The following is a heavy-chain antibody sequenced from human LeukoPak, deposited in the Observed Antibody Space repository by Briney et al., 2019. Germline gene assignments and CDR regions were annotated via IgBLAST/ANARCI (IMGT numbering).Heavy chain of an antibody. Sequence: SETLSLTCTVSNASISAYSWNWIRQPPGKRLEWIGYIWPSGSTNYNPSLSGRVAISLDKSRNHFTLMVTAVTAADTAFYYCARKGPEHLPTYFDHWGRGILVTVSS. V-gene: IGHV4-4*08. CDR3: ARKGPEHLPTYFDH. D-gene: IGHD2-21*01. J-gene: IGHJ4*02. CDR1: NASISAYS. CDR2: IWPSGST.